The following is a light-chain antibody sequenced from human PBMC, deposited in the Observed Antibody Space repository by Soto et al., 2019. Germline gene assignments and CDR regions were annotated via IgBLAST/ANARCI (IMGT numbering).Light chain of an antibody. J-gene: IGKJ5*01. CDR3: QQHGTSPIT. CDR2: GAS. CDR1: QSVGRS. V-gene: IGKV3-20*01. Sequence: IVLTQSPATLSVSPGERATLSCRASQSVGRSLARHQQKPGQTPRLLVYGASSRATGIPDRFSGSGSGTDFTLTISRLEPEDFAVYYCQQHGTSPITFGQGTRLEIK.